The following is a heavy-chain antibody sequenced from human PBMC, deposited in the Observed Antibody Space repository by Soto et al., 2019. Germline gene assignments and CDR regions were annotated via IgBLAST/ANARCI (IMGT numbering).Heavy chain of an antibody. D-gene: IGHD5-18*01. Sequence: XSVKVSCKASGYTFTSYDINWVRQATGQGLEWMGWMHPNSGNTGYAQKFQGRVTMTRNTSISTAYMELSSLRSEDTAVYYCAAFFDTAIPSYYGMDVWGQGTTVTVSS. J-gene: IGHJ6*02. CDR3: AAFFDTAIPSYYGMDV. CDR1: GYTFTSYD. CDR2: MHPNSGNT. V-gene: IGHV1-8*01.